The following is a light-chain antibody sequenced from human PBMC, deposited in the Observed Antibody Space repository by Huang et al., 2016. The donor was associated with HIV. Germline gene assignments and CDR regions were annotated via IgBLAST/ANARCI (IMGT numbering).Light chain of an antibody. V-gene: IGKV1-39*01. CDR1: QAISSY. J-gene: IGKJ2*01. Sequence: EIQMTQSPFFLSASVGDRVTFTCRASQAISSYLNWYHQKPGKAPELLIYAASNLQRVAPSRCRYSGSGTDFTLTIVSLQPADFATYYCQQNYITPYTFGQGTKLEIK. CDR2: AAS. CDR3: QQNYITPYT.